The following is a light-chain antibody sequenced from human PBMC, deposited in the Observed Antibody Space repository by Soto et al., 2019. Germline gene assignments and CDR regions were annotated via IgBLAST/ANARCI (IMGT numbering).Light chain of an antibody. Sequence: QSALTQPASVSGSPGQSITISCTGTSSDIGGYNFVSWYQQHPGKAPKLMIYEGSKRPSGVSNRFSGSKSGNTASLTISGLQAEDEADYYCCSYAGSSVFGGGTKLTVL. V-gene: IGLV2-23*01. CDR1: SSDIGGYNF. CDR2: EGS. CDR3: CSYAGSSV. J-gene: IGLJ2*01.